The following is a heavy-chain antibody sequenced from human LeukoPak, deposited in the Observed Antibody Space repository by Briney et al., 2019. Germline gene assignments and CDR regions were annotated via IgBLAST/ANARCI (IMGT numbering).Heavy chain of an antibody. CDR3: AKDPPGSSGPGAFDI. V-gene: IGHV3-30*18. J-gene: IGHJ3*02. CDR1: GFTFSSYG. CDR2: ISYDGSNK. Sequence: PGGSLRLSCAASGFTFSSYGMHWVRQAPGKGLEWVAVISYDGSNKYYADSVKGRFTISRDNSKNTLYLQMNSLRAEDTAVYYCAKDPPGSSGPGAFDIWGQGTMVTVSS. D-gene: IGHD6-19*01.